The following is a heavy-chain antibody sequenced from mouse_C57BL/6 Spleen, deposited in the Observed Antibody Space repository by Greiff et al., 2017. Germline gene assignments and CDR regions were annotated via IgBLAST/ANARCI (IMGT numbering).Heavy chain of an antibody. CDR1: GYAFSSSW. D-gene: IGHD3-2*01. Sequence: QVQLQQSGPELVKPGASVKISCKASGYAFSSSWMNWVKQRPGKGLEWIGRIYPGDGATNYNGTFKGKATLTADKSSSTAYMQLSSLTSEDSAVYYCARDSFYYALDYWGQGTSVTVSS. CDR2: IYPGDGAT. CDR3: ARDSFYYALDY. V-gene: IGHV1-82*01. J-gene: IGHJ4*01.